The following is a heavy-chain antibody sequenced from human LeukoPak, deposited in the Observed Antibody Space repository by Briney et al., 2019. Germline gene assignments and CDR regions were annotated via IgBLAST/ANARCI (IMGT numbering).Heavy chain of an antibody. Sequence: ASVKVSCKASGYTFTSYDINWVRQATGQGLEWMGWMNPNSGNTGYAQKFQGRVTMTRNTSISTAYMELSSLRSEDTAVYYCARDSGERGSGSYLIAYWGQGTLVTVSS. CDR3: ARDSGERGSGSYLIAY. CDR1: GYTFTSYD. J-gene: IGHJ4*02. D-gene: IGHD3-10*01. V-gene: IGHV1-8*01. CDR2: MNPNSGNT.